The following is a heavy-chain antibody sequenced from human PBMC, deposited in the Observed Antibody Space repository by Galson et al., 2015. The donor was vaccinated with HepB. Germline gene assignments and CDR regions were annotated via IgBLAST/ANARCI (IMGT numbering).Heavy chain of an antibody. CDR3: ARDGRRFWSGYYLGPSWFDP. Sequence: SLRLSCAASGFTFSSYSMNWVRQAPGKGLEWVSYISSSSSTIYYADSVKGRFTISRDNAKNSLYLQMNSLRAEDTAVYYCARDGRRFWSGYYLGPSWFDPWGQGTLVTVSS. J-gene: IGHJ5*02. CDR1: GFTFSSYS. V-gene: IGHV3-48*01. CDR2: ISSSSSTI. D-gene: IGHD3-3*01.